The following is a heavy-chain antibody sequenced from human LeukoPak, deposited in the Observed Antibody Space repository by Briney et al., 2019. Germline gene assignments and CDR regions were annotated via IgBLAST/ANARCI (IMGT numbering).Heavy chain of an antibody. CDR2: VASSGTS. Sequence: PSETLSLTCTVSGDSLNTYYWTWIRQTPGKELEWIGFVASSGTSNYNPPLKSRVSISVDMSKNQFFLRLTSVTAADTAIYYCANRRILSNLGATTNYFDSWGQGTLVTVSS. D-gene: IGHD1-14*01. CDR1: GDSLNTYY. J-gene: IGHJ5*01. V-gene: IGHV4-59*12. CDR3: ANRRILSNLGATTNYFDS.